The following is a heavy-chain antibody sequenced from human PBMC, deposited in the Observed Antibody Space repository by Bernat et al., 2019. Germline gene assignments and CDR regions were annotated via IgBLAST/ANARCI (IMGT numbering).Heavy chain of an antibody. CDR3: ARVVYSNSNYFDY. V-gene: IGHV3-33*01. Sequence: QVQLVESGGGVVQPGRSLRLSCAASGFTFSSYGMHWVRQAPGKGLEWVAVIWYDGSNKYYADSVKGRFTISRDNSKNTLYLQMNSLRAEDTDVYYCARVVYSNSNYFDYWGQGTLVTVSS. J-gene: IGHJ4*02. CDR2: IWYDGSNK. CDR1: GFTFSSYG. D-gene: IGHD4-11*01.